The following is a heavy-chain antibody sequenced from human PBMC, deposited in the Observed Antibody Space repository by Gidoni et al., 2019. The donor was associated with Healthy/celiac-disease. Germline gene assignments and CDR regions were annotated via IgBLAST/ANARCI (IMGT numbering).Heavy chain of an antibody. CDR3: ASELRDDEYYYYYYGMDV. V-gene: IGHV3-30-3*01. CDR1: GFTFSSYA. J-gene: IGHJ6*02. CDR2: ISYDGSNK. D-gene: IGHD1-1*01. Sequence: QVQLVESGGGVVQPGRSLRLSCAASGFTFSSYAMHWVRQAPGKGLEWVAVISYDGSNKYYADSVKGRFTISRDNSKNTLYLQMNSLRAEDTAVYYCASELRDDEYYYYYYGMDVWGQGTTVTVSS.